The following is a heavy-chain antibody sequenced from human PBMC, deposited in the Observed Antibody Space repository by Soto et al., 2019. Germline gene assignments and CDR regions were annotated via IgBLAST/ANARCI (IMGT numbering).Heavy chain of an antibody. CDR3: ARATTDYYGSGSYYPGGY. V-gene: IGHV1-18*01. CDR2: ISAYNGNT. Sequence: ASVKVSCKASGYTFTSYGISWVRQAPGQGLEWMGWISAYNGNTNYAQKLPGRVTMTQATSTSTAYMERRSLRSDDTAVYYCARATTDYYGSGSYYPGGYWGQGTLVTVSS. D-gene: IGHD3-10*01. J-gene: IGHJ4*02. CDR1: GYTFTSYG.